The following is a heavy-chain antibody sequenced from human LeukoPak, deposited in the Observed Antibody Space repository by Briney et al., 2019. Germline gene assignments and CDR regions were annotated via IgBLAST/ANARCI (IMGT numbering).Heavy chain of an antibody. D-gene: IGHD3-10*01. J-gene: IGHJ5*02. Sequence: ASVKVSCKASGYTFTSYYMHWVRQAPGQGLEWMGVINPSGGSTSYAQKFQGRVTMTRDTSTSTVYMELSSLRSEDTAVYYCARGRSDITMVRGVLPFDPWGQGTLVTVSS. CDR1: GYTFTSYY. CDR3: ARGRSDITMVRGVLPFDP. V-gene: IGHV1-46*01. CDR2: INPSGGST.